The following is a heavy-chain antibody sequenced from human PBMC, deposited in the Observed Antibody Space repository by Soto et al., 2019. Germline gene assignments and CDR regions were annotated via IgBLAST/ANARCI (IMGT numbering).Heavy chain of an antibody. V-gene: IGHV4-34*01. CDR1: GGSFSGYY. CDR3: ARGPLSGYRDYLDY. Sequence: SSETLSLTCAVYGGSFSGYYWSWIRQPPGKGLEWIGEINHSGSTNYNPSLKSRVTISVDTSKNQFSLKLSSVTAADTAVYYCARGPLSGYRDYLDYWGQGTLVTV. D-gene: IGHD3-22*01. CDR2: INHSGST. J-gene: IGHJ4*02.